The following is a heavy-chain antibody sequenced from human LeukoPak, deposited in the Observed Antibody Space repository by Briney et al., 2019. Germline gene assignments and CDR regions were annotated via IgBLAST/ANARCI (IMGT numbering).Heavy chain of an antibody. V-gene: IGHV1-3*01. CDR2: INAGNGNT. D-gene: IGHD2-15*01. CDR3: AREGYCSGGSCYWFSPDY. Sequence: VASVTVSCKASGYTFTSYAMHWVRQAPGQRLEWMGWINAGNGNTKYSQKFQGRVTMTTDTSTSTAYMELRSLRSDDTAVYYCAREGYCSGGSCYWFSPDYWGQGTLVTVSS. CDR1: GYTFTSYA. J-gene: IGHJ4*02.